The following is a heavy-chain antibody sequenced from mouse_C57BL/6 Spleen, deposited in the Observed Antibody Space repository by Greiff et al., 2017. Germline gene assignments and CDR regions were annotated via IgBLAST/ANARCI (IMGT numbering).Heavy chain of an antibody. Sequence: EVQVVESEGGLVQPGSSMKLSCTASGFTFSDYYMAWVRQVPEKGLEWVANINYDGSSTYYLDSLKSRFIISRDNAKNILYLQMSSLKSEDTATYYCARDGPYYYGSSYDAMDYWGQGTSVTVSS. J-gene: IGHJ4*01. CDR3: ARDGPYYYGSSYDAMDY. V-gene: IGHV5-16*01. CDR2: INYDGSST. CDR1: GFTFSDYY. D-gene: IGHD1-1*01.